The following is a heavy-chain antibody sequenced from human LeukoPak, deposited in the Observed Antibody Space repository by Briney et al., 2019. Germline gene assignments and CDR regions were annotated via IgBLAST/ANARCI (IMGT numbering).Heavy chain of an antibody. V-gene: IGHV1-24*01. CDR2: FDPEDGET. D-gene: IGHD4-17*01. J-gene: IGHJ6*02. CDR3: ATDRPGMTTVIGYYYYGMDV. Sequence: ASVKVSCTVSGYTLTELSMHWVRQAPGKGLEWMGGFDPEDGETIYAQKFQGRVTMTEDTSTDTAYMELSSLRSEDMAVYYCATDRPGMTTVIGYYYYGMDVWGQGTTVTVSS. CDR1: GYTLTELS.